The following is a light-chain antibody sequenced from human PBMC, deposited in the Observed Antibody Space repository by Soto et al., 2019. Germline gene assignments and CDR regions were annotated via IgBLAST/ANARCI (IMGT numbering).Light chain of an antibody. Sequence: IQMTQAPSTLSGSVGDSVTITCRASQSVSSYLNWYQQKPGKAPRLLIYAASHLQTGVPSRFRGTGSATHFTLTISSLQPEDFATYYCQQSYRAVTFGQGTRLEIK. V-gene: IGKV1-39*01. J-gene: IGKJ5*01. CDR3: QQSYRAVT. CDR1: QSVSSY. CDR2: AAS.